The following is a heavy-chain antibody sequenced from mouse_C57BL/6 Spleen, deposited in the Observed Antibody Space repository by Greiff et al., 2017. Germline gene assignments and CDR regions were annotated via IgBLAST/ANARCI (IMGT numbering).Heavy chain of an antibody. CDR3: AREGNYGSSYLFAY. CDR1: GFTFSSYA. CDR2: ISDGGSYT. D-gene: IGHD1-1*01. Sequence: EVHLVESGGGLVKPGGSLKLSCAASGFTFSSYAMSWVRQTPEKRLEWVATISDGGSYTYYPDNVKGRFTISRDNAKNNLYLQMSHLKSEDTAMYYCAREGNYGSSYLFAYWGQGTLVTVSA. J-gene: IGHJ3*01. V-gene: IGHV5-4*01.